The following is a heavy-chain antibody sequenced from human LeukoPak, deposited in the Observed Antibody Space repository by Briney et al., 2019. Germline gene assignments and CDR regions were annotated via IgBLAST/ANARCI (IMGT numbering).Heavy chain of an antibody. CDR1: GYTFTSYS. Sequence: GASVKVSCKASGYTFTSYSMHWVRQAPGQGLEWMGIINPSVGSTSYAQKFQGRVTMTRDTSTSTVYMELSSLRSDDTAVYCCARDVMVAAYYFDSWGQGTLVTVSS. D-gene: IGHD2-15*01. CDR2: INPSVGST. CDR3: ARDVMVAAYYFDS. V-gene: IGHV1-46*01. J-gene: IGHJ4*02.